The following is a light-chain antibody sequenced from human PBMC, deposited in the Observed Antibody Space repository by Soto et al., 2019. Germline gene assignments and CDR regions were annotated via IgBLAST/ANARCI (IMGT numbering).Light chain of an antibody. V-gene: IGKV3-20*01. J-gene: IGKJ2*01. CDR3: QQYGSSPYT. Sequence: EIVLTQSPGTLSLSPGERVALSCTASQSVSSNYLAWYQQKPGQAPRLLISAASSRATGIPDRFSGSGSGTDFTLTISRLEPEDFAVYYCQQYGSSPYTFGQGTKLEIK. CDR2: AAS. CDR1: QSVSSNY.